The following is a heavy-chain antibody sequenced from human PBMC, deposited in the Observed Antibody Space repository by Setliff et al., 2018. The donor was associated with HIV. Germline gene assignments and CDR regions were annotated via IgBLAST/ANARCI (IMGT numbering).Heavy chain of an antibody. CDR1: GGSISSSSNY. CDR2: IYYSGST. D-gene: IGHD3-3*01. Sequence: SETLSLTCTVSGGSISSSSNYWGGIRQPPGKGLEWNGNIYYSGSTYYNPSLKSRVTISVDMSKNRFSLRLTSVTAADTAMYYCARHDFWSGYHNWFDPWGQGTLVTVSS. V-gene: IGHV4-39*01. CDR3: ARHDFWSGYHNWFDP. J-gene: IGHJ5*02.